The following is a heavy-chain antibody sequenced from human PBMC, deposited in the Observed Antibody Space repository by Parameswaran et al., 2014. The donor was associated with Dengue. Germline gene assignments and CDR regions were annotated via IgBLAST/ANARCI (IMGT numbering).Heavy chain of an antibody. Sequence: WIRQPPGKGLEWVAVISYDGSNKYYADSVKGRFTISRDNSKNTLYLQMNSLRAEDTAVYYCARDPYDVPAAPIDYWGQGTLVTVSS. CDR3: ARDPYDVPAAPIDY. D-gene: IGHD2-2*01. V-gene: IGHV3-30*04. CDR2: ISYDGSNK. J-gene: IGHJ4*02.